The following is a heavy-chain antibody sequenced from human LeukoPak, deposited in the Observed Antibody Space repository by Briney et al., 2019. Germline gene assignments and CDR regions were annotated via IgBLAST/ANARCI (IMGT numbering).Heavy chain of an antibody. D-gene: IGHD3-22*01. CDR3: ARDQGNGYYINWFDP. J-gene: IGHJ5*02. CDR1: GYTFTSYY. V-gene: IGHV1-2*06. Sequence: ASVTVSCKASGYTFTSYYMHWVRQAPGQGPEWMGRINPNNGGAKLAQKFQGRVTMTTDTSISTAYMELSKLTSDDTAIYYCARDQGNGYYINWFDPWGQGTLVTVSS. CDR2: INPNNGGA.